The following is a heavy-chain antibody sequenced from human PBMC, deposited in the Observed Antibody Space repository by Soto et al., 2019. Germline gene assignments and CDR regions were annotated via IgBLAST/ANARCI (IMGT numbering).Heavy chain of an antibody. CDR3: GTILAVAGMGFAP. CDR2: INAGNGNT. J-gene: IGHJ5*02. D-gene: IGHD6-19*01. Sequence: QVQLVQSGAEVKKPGASVKVSCKASGYTFTSYAMHGVRQAPGQRLEWMGWINAGNGNTKYSQKFQVRVTITRDTSASTAYMELSSLRSEDTAVDYCGTILAVAGMGFAPWSQGTLVTVSS. CDR1: GYTFTSYA. V-gene: IGHV1-3*01.